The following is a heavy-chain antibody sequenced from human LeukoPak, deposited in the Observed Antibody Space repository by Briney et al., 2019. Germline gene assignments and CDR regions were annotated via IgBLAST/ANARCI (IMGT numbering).Heavy chain of an antibody. Sequence: SVPVSCQASGCTFTSYSISWVGQAAGQEVEGMGWISPYNSNKIHTQKVNGRVTMTTDTSTSPAYMVSRSLKPDGTGVYYCSRASYGSGGSCSPDYWGQGTLVTVSS. J-gene: IGHJ4*02. D-gene: IGHD2-15*01. CDR3: SRASYGSGGSCSPDY. CDR2: ISPYNSNK. CDR1: GCTFTSYS. V-gene: IGHV1-18*01.